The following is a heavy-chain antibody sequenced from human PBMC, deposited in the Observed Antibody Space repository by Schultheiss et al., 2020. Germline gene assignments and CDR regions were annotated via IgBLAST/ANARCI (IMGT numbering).Heavy chain of an antibody. CDR2: IYYSGST. J-gene: IGHJ6*02. CDR1: GGSISSSSYY. V-gene: IGHV4-39*01. CDR3: ARLSYYYYGMDV. Sequence: SQTLSLTCTVSGGSISSSSYYWGWIRQPPGKGLEWIGSIYYSGSTYYNPSLKSRVTISVDTSKNQFSLKLSSVTAADTAVYYCARLSYYYYGMDVWGQGTTVTVSS.